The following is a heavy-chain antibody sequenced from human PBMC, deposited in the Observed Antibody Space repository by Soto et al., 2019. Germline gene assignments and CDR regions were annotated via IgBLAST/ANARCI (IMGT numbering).Heavy chain of an antibody. CDR1: GYTFTSYA. V-gene: IGHV1-3*01. CDR3: ARVAHAGRIQLWLPLGYYGMDV. J-gene: IGHJ6*02. Sequence: WASVKVSCKASGYTFTSYAMHWVRQAPGQRLEWMGWINAGNGNTKYSQKFQGRVTITRDTSASTAYMELSSLRSEDTAVYYCARVAHAGRIQLWLPLGYYGMDVWGQGTTVTVSS. CDR2: INAGNGNT. D-gene: IGHD5-18*01.